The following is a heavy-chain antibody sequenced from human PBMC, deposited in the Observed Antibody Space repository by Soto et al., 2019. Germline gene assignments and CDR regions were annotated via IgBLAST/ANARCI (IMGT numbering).Heavy chain of an antibody. CDR3: ARESSSYNWFDP. D-gene: IGHD6-13*01. V-gene: IGHV3-11*04. CDR1: GLTFSDHY. J-gene: IGHJ5*02. Sequence: GGSLRLCCAASGLTFSDHYMSWIRQAPGKGLEWVSYISSSGSTIYYADSVKGRFTISRDNAKNSLSLQMNSLRDEDTAVYYCARESSSYNWFDPWGQGTLVTVSS. CDR2: ISSSGSTI.